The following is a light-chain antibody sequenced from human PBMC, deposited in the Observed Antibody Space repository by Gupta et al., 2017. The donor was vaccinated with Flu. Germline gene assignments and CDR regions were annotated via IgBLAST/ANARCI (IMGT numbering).Light chain of an antibody. V-gene: IGKV2-28*01. Sequence: VTPGEPASISCRSSQSLLHRSGYNYLHWYLQKPGQSPQLLIYLGSNRASGVPDRFSGSGSGTDFTLKISRVEAEDVGVYYCRQALQTPYTFGQGTKLEIK. CDR1: QSLLHRSGYNY. CDR3: RQALQTPYT. J-gene: IGKJ2*01. CDR2: LGS.